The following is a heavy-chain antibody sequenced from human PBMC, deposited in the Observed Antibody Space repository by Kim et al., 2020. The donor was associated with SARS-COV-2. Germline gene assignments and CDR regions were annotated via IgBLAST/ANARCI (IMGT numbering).Heavy chain of an antibody. CDR1: GFTFSSYA. V-gene: IGHV3-23*01. CDR3: ANGDDYDSSGYYH. CDR2: ISGSGGST. J-gene: IGHJ1*01. D-gene: IGHD3-22*01. Sequence: GGSLRLSCAASGFTFSSYAMSWVRQAPGKGLEWVSAISGSGGSTYYADSVKGRFTISRDNSKNTLYLQMNSLRAEDTAVYYCANGDDYDSSGYYHWGQGTLVTVSS.